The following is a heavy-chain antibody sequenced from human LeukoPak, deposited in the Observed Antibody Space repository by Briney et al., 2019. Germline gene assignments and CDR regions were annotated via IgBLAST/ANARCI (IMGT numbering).Heavy chain of an antibody. Sequence: ASVKVSXKASGYTFTGYYMHWVRQAPGQGLEWMGRINPNSGGTNYAQKFQGRVTMTRDTSISTAYMELSRLRSDDTAVYYCARPYCSGGSCYRWFDPWGQGTLVTVSS. V-gene: IGHV1-2*06. D-gene: IGHD2-15*01. CDR2: INPNSGGT. CDR1: GYTFTGYY. J-gene: IGHJ5*02. CDR3: ARPYCSGGSCYRWFDP.